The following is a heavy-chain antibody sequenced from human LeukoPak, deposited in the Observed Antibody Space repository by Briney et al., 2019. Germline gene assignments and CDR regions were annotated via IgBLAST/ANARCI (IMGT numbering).Heavy chain of an antibody. CDR1: GGTFSSYA. J-gene: IGHJ3*02. D-gene: IGHD3-22*01. Sequence: AASVKVSCKASGGTFSSYAISWVRQAPGQGLEWMGGIIPIFGTANYAQKFQGRVTITADESTGTAYMELSSLRSEDTAVYYCARDFEDSSGSRDAFDIWGQGTMVTVSS. CDR3: ARDFEDSSGSRDAFDI. V-gene: IGHV1-69*13. CDR2: IIPIFGTA.